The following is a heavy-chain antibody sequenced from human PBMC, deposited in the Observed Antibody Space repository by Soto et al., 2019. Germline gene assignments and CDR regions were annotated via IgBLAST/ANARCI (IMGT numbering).Heavy chain of an antibody. CDR3: GTANVGYGDYEPLYWYFDL. CDR1: GGSISSGGYY. Sequence: QVQLQESGPGLVKPSQTLSLTCTVSGGSISSGGYYWSWIRQHPGKGLEWIGYIYYSGSTYYNPSLKSRFTISVDTSKNQFSLKLSSVTAADTAVYYCGTANVGYGDYEPLYWYFDLWGRGTLVTVSS. J-gene: IGHJ2*01. CDR2: IYYSGST. D-gene: IGHD4-17*01. V-gene: IGHV4-31*03.